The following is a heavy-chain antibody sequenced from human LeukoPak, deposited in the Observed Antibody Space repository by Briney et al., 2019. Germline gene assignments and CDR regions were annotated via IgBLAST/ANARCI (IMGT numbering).Heavy chain of an antibody. CDR2: INPNSGGT. D-gene: IGHD3-22*01. CDR3: ARAQNYYDSSGYYDY. J-gene: IGHJ4*02. CDR1: GYTFTGYY. Sequence: ASVKVSCQASGYTFTGYYMHWVRQAPGQGLEWMGRINPNSGGTNYAQKFQGRVTMTRDTSISTAYMELSRLRSDDTAVYYCARAQNYYDSSGYYDYWGQGTLVTVSS. V-gene: IGHV1-2*06.